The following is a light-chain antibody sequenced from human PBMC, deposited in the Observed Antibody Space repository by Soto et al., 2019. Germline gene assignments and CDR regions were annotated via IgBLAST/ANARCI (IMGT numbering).Light chain of an antibody. CDR3: ASWDDSLNGWV. V-gene: IGLV1-44*01. CDR1: TSNIRTNA. J-gene: IGLJ3*02. Sequence: QPVLTQPPSASGTPGQRVTISCSGSTSNIRTNAVNWYQQLPGTAPKLLIYSYNQRPSGVPDRFSGSKSGTSASLAINGLQSEDEADYYCASWDDSLNGWVFGGGTKLTVL. CDR2: SYN.